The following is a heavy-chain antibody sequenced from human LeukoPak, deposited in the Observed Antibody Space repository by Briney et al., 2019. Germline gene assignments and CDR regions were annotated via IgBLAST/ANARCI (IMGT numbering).Heavy chain of an antibody. V-gene: IGHV4-4*07. Sequence: SETLSLTCTVSGGSISSYYWSWIRQPAGKGLEWIGRIYTSGGTNYNPSLKSRVTISGDKSKNQFSLKLSSVTAADTAVYYCARGSVATTPYYYYYYTDVWGKGTTVTVSS. CDR3: ARGSVATTPYYYYYYTDV. CDR1: GGSISSYY. J-gene: IGHJ6*03. CDR2: IYTSGGT. D-gene: IGHD1-26*01.